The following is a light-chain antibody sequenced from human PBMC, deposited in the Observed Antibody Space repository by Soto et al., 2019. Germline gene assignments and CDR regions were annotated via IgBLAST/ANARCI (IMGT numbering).Light chain of an antibody. Sequence: DIQMTQSPSSPSASVEDRVIITCRASQSISNHLNWYQQKPGKAPKLLIFAASSLQSGVPSRFSGSRSGPDFTLTISSLQPEDFATYYCQQSYSSPPTFGQGTKV. CDR3: QQSYSSPPT. J-gene: IGKJ1*01. CDR2: AAS. CDR1: QSISNH. V-gene: IGKV1-39*01.